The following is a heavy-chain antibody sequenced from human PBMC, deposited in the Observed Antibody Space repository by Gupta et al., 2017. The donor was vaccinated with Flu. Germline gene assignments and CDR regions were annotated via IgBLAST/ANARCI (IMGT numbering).Heavy chain of an antibody. V-gene: IGHV1-69*06. D-gene: IGHD4-17*01. Sequence: GRQAPGQGLEWMGGIVPVFGTTNYAQKFQGRVTITADKSTNTVYLELTSLTSEDTATYYCARDRGGMTTTTTTRLDYWGQGTLVTVSS. CDR2: IVPVFGTT. J-gene: IGHJ4*02. CDR3: ARDRGGMTTTTTTRLDY.